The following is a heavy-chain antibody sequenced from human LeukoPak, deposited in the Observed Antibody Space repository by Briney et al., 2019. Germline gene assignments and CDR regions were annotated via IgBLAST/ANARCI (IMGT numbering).Heavy chain of an antibody. CDR3: ARPAGAVADPSGDAFDI. CDR1: GFTFSSYW. V-gene: IGHV3-74*01. Sequence: GGSLRLSCAASGFTFSSYWMHWVRQAPGKGLVWVSRINTDGSSTSYADSVKGRFTISRDNAKNTLYLQMNSLRAEDTAVYYCARPAGAVADPSGDAFDIWGQGTMVTVSS. D-gene: IGHD6-19*01. CDR2: INTDGSST. J-gene: IGHJ3*02.